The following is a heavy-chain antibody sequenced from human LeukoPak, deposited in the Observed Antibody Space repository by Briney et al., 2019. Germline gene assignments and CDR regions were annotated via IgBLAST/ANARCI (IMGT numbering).Heavy chain of an antibody. CDR3: ARGSGWLDS. V-gene: IGHV4-34*01. Sequence: SETLSLTCAVYGGSFSGYYWSWIRQPPGKGLEWIGEINHSGSTNYNPSLKSRVTISVDTSKNQFSLNLTSVTAADTAIYYCARGSGWLDSWGQGTLVTVSS. J-gene: IGHJ4*02. D-gene: IGHD6-19*01. CDR1: GGSFSGYY. CDR2: INHSGST.